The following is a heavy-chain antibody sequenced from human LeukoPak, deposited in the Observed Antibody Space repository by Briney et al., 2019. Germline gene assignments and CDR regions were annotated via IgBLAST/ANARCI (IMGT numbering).Heavy chain of an antibody. V-gene: IGHV3-11*05. D-gene: IGHD3-22*01. CDR3: ARVSLSDDSSGYSFDY. Sequence: GGSLRLSCAASGFTFSDYYMSWIRRAPGKGLEWVSYISSSSSYTNYADSVKGRFTISRDNAKNSLYLQMNSLRAEDTAVYYCARVSLSDDSSGYSFDYWGQGTLVTVSS. CDR2: ISSSSSYT. CDR1: GFTFSDYY. J-gene: IGHJ4*02.